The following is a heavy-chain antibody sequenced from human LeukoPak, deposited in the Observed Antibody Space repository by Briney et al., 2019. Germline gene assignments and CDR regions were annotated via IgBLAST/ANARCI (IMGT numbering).Heavy chain of an antibody. CDR2: INSNGSNT. CDR3: ARGGSVWDGYYYYYMDV. D-gene: IGHD1-26*01. V-gene: IGHV1-46*01. J-gene: IGHJ6*03. Sequence: ASVKVSCRASGYTFTSYYMHWVRQAPGQGLEWMGIINSNGSNTSYAQKFQGRFTMTRDMSTSTVYMELRSLRSDDTAVYYCARGGSVWDGYYYYYMDVWGKGNTVTISS. CDR1: GYTFTSYY.